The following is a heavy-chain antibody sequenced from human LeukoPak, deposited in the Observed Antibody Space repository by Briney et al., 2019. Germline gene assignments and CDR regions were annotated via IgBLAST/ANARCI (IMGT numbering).Heavy chain of an antibody. V-gene: IGHV3-23*01. CDR1: GFIFDNFA. D-gene: IGHD3-10*02. CDR2: VSGGGAKR. CDR3: AKCSANYYNDAFDV. J-gene: IGHJ3*01. Sequence: GGSLRLSCSASGFIFDNFAMNWVRKAPGKGLRGVSYVSGGGAKRHYSASVKGRFTISRDNSKNTLYLEMNSLRAEDTAMYYCAKCSANYYNDAFDVWGRGTMVTVSS.